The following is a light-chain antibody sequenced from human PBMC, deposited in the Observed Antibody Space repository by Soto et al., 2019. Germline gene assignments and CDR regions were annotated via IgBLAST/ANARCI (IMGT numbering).Light chain of an antibody. CDR2: DAC. CDR1: QSTCRW. V-gene: IGKV1-5*01. CDR3: YPRA. J-gene: IGKJ5*01. Sequence: DIQLTQCPYTLCASVGDQVTLPWLTSQSTCRWLASYQQKTGGISKLLIYDACTLESVVPTSFRGGGSETVFTLTINKLQPDDFATYNCYPRAFGQGTRLDIK.